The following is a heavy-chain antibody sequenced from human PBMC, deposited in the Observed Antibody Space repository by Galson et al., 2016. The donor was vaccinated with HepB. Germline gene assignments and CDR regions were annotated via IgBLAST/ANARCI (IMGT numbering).Heavy chain of an antibody. CDR2: INTVGTTT. Sequence: LRLSCAASGFTFSSHWMHWVRQAPGKGLVWVSRINTVGTTTTYADSVKGRFTISRDNAKNTLYLQMDDLRAEDTAVYYCARDHSLAETGPHFDCWGQGALVTVSS. CDR3: ARDHSLAETGPHFDC. CDR1: GFTFSSHW. J-gene: IGHJ4*02. D-gene: IGHD7-27*01. V-gene: IGHV3-74*01.